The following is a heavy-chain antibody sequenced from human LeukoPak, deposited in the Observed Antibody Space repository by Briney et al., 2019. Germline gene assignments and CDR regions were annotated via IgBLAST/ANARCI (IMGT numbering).Heavy chain of an antibody. CDR2: VYYSTNT. D-gene: IGHD5-12*01. V-gene: IGHV4-39*01. Sequence: SETLSLPCTVSGDSISSSSDYWDWIRQPPGKGLEWIGNVYYSTNTYYNPSLKSRVTISVDTSKNQFSLKLSSVTAADTAIYYCARHGRSAYSGYENAFDIWGQGTVVTVSS. J-gene: IGHJ3*02. CDR1: GDSISSSSDY. CDR3: ARHGRSAYSGYENAFDI.